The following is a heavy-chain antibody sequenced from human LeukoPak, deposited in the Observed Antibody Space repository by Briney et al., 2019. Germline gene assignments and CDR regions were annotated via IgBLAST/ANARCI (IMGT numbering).Heavy chain of an antibody. V-gene: IGHV3-53*01. Sequence: GGSPRLSCAASGFSFSTSYMSWVRQAPGKGLEWVSVIYVGGSTNYADSVKGRFTISRDNSKNTLYLQTNSLRAEDTAIYYCARDSYHDLWGQGTLVTVSS. CDR2: IYVGGST. CDR1: GFSFSTSY. CDR3: ARDSYHDL. J-gene: IGHJ5*02. D-gene: IGHD2-2*01.